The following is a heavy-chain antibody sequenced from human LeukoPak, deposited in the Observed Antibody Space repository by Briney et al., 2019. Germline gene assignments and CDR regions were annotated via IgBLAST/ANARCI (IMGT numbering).Heavy chain of an antibody. V-gene: IGHV4-38-2*02. CDR1: GYSISSGYY. D-gene: IGHD4-17*01. J-gene: IGHJ4*02. Sequence: SSETLSLTCTVSGYSISSGYYWGWIRQPPGKGLEWIGSIYHSGRIFYNPSLKSRVTISVDTSKNQFSLKLSSVTAADTAVYYCAGDYGDYLGLFGYWGQGTLVTVSS. CDR2: IYHSGRI. CDR3: AGDYGDYLGLFGY.